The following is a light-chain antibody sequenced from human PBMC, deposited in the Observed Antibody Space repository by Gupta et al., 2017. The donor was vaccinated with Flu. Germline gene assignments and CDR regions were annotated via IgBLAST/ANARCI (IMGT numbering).Light chain of an antibody. Sequence: VTISCTRSSGSIVSSYVQWYQQRPGSSPTTVICEDNQRHSGVPDRFSGSIDSSSNSASLTISGLKTEDEADYFCQSFDDNNHWVFGGGTRLTVL. J-gene: IGLJ3*02. V-gene: IGLV6-57*01. CDR2: EDN. CDR1: SGSIVSSY. CDR3: QSFDDNNHWV.